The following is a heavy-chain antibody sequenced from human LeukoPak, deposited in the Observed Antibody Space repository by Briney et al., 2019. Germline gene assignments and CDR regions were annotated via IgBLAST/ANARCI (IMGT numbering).Heavy chain of an antibody. J-gene: IGHJ4*02. Sequence: ASVKVSCKASGYTFTSYDINWVRQATGQGLEWMGWMNPNSGNTGYAQKFQGRVTMTRNTSTSTAYMELSSLRSEDTAVYYCASCGNYYGSGSCGYWGQGTLVTVSS. V-gene: IGHV1-8*01. D-gene: IGHD3-10*01. CDR3: ASCGNYYGSGSCGY. CDR1: GYTFTSYD. CDR2: MNPNSGNT.